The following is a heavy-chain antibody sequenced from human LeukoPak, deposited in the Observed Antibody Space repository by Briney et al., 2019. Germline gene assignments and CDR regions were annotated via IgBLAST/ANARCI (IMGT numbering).Heavy chain of an antibody. V-gene: IGHV3-48*04. J-gene: IGHJ4*02. CDR2: ITSSSGTT. D-gene: IGHD1-20*01. CDR1: GFTFSSYS. CDR3: ARDHNWSFDY. Sequence: GGSLRLSCAASGFTFSSYSVNWVRQAPGKGLEWISYITSSSGTTCYADSVKGRITVSRDNAKNSLYLQMNSLRAEDTAVYYCARDHNWSFDYWGQGILVTVSS.